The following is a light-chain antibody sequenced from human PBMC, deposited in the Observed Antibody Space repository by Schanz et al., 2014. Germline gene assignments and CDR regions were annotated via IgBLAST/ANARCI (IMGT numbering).Light chain of an antibody. CDR1: HSVSSN. V-gene: IGKV3D-15*01. CDR3: QQYDNSLPWT. CDR2: AAS. Sequence: EIVMTQSPDTLSVSPGERATLSCRASHSVSSNLAWYQQKPGQAPRLLIYAASTRAPGIPGRFSGSGSGTDVTLTISRLEPEDGAMDYCQQYDNSLPWTFGRGTKVDIK. J-gene: IGKJ1*01.